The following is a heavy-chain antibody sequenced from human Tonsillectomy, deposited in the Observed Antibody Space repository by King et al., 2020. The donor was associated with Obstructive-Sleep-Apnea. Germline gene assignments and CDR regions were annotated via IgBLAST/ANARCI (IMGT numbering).Heavy chain of an antibody. CDR1: GFTFSNAW. D-gene: IGHD3-10*01. V-gene: IGHV3-15*01. Sequence: VQLVESGGGLVKPGGSLRLSCAASGFTFSNAWMSWVRQAPGKGLEWIGRIKSKTDGGTTDYAAPVKGRFTISRDDSKNTLYLQMNSLKTEETAVYYCTRSGSYYLSYYYYGMDVWGQGTTVTVSS. J-gene: IGHJ6*02. CDR2: IKSKTDGGTT. CDR3: TRSGSYYLSYYYYGMDV.